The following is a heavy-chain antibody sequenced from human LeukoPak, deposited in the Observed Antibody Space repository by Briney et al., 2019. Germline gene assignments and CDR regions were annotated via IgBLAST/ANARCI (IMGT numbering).Heavy chain of an antibody. CDR1: GFTFSNYG. J-gene: IGHJ4*02. Sequence: GGSLRLSCAASGFTFSNYGMHWVRQAPGKGLEWVAAIWYDGSNKYYGDSVKGRFTISRDNSKNTLYLQMNSLRAEDTAVYYCAKDGYFLGYCSSTSCPYYFDYWGQGTLVTVSS. CDR3: AKDGYFLGYCSSTSCPYYFDY. D-gene: IGHD2-2*01. CDR2: IWYDGSNK. V-gene: IGHV3-30*02.